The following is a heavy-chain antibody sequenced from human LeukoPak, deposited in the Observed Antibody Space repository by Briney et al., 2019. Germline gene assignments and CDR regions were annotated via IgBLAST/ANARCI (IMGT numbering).Heavy chain of an antibody. CDR3: ARERRYYYGSGSFDY. CDR1: GGSISSYY. CDR2: IYYSGST. D-gene: IGHD3-10*01. V-gene: IGHV4-59*01. J-gene: IGHJ4*02. Sequence: PSETLSLTCTVSGGSISSYYWSWIRQPPGKGLEWIGYIYYSGSTNYNPSLKSRVTISVDTSKNQFSLKLSSVTAADTAVYYCARERRYYYGSGSFDYWGQGTLVTVSS.